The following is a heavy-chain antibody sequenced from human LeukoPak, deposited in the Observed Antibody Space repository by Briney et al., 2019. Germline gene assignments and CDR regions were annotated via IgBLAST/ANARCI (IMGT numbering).Heavy chain of an antibody. J-gene: IGHJ4*02. CDR2: FDPEDGET. Sequence: GASVKVSCKVSGYTLTELSMHWVRQAPGKGLEWMGGFDPEDGETIYAQKFQGRVTMTEDTSTDTAYMELSSLRSDDTAVYYCARVTRGVIVTRLDYWGQGTLVTVSS. CDR3: ARVTRGVIVTRLDY. D-gene: IGHD3-16*02. V-gene: IGHV1-24*01. CDR1: GYTLTELS.